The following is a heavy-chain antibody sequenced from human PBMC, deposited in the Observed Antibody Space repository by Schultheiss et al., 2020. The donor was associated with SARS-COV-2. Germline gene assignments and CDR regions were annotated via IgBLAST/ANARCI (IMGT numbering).Heavy chain of an antibody. J-gene: IGHJ3*02. Sequence: LRLSCAVYGGSFSGYYWSWIRQHPGKGLEWIGYIYYSGSTYYNPSLKSRVTISVDTSKNQFSLKLSSVTAADTAVYYCARGVLIYYDSSGYYYDAFDIWGQGTMVTVSS. CDR2: IYYSGST. CDR3: ARGVLIYYDSSGYYYDAFDI. CDR1: GGSFSGYY. V-gene: IGHV4-31*11. D-gene: IGHD3-22*01.